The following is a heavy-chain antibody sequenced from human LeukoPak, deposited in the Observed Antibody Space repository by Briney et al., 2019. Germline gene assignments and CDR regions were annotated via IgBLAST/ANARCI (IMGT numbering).Heavy chain of an antibody. Sequence: TGGSLRLSCEASGFTFSTYGMHWVRQAPGKGLEWVAVISYDGSDKNYADSVKGRFTFSRDNSKKKLYLQMNSLRSEDTAVYYCVRGCSGSGCNAYLIDYWGQGTLVTVSS. CDR2: ISYDGSDK. CDR3: VRGCSGSGCNAYLIDY. D-gene: IGHD2-2*01. J-gene: IGHJ4*02. V-gene: IGHV3-30*03. CDR1: GFTFSTYG.